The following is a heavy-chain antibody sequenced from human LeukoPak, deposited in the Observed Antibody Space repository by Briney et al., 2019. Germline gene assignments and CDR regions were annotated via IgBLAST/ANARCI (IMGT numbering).Heavy chain of an antibody. J-gene: IGHJ6*03. CDR3: AREKAAHLNYYYYYYMDV. CDR2: ISAYNGNT. D-gene: IGHD6-13*01. V-gene: IGHV1-18*01. Sequence: ASVKVSCKASGYTLISYGISWVRQAPGQGLEWMGWISAYNGNTNYAQKLQGRVTMTTDTSTSTAYMELRSLRSDDTAVYYCAREKAAHLNYYYYYYMDVWGKGTTVTVSS. CDR1: GYTLISYG.